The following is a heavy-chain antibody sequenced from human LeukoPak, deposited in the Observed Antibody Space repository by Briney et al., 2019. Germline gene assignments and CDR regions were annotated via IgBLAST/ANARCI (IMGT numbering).Heavy chain of an antibody. CDR3: ASHVTVLGTRGFDY. CDR1: GGSFSGYY. CDR2: INHSGST. Sequence: PSETLSLTCAVCGGSFSGYYWSWIRQPPGKGLEWIGEINHSGSTNYNPSLKSRVTMSVDKSKNHFSLNLNSVTAADTAMYYCASHVTVLGTRGFDYWGQGALVTVSS. D-gene: IGHD2/OR15-2a*01. J-gene: IGHJ4*02. V-gene: IGHV4-34*01.